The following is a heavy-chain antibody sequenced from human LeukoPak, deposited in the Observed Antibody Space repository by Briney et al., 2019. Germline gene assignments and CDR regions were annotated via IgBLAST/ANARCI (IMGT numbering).Heavy chain of an antibody. CDR1: GGSISSYY. Sequence: SETLSLTCTVSGGSISSYYWSWLRQPPGKGLEWIGYIYYSGSTNYNPSLKSRVTISVDTSKNQFSLKLSSVTAADTAVYYCARNVDDSGWYIHDAFDIWGQGTMVTVSS. CDR2: IYYSGST. J-gene: IGHJ3*02. CDR3: ARNVDDSGWYIHDAFDI. V-gene: IGHV4-59*01. D-gene: IGHD6-19*01.